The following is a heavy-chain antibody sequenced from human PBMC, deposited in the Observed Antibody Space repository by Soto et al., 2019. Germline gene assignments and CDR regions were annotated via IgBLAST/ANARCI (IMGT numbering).Heavy chain of an antibody. J-gene: IGHJ4*02. D-gene: IGHD1-1*01. CDR3: AKDKPGTTSFDD. V-gene: IGHV3-23*01. CDR1: AFTISRYA. Sequence: EVQLLESGGGLVQPGGSLRLSCEASAFTISRYAMSWVRQAPGKGLEWVSAISDSGDTTHYADSVKGRFTISRDTSKSTLYLQMTTLRAEDTAVYYCAKDKPGTTSFDDWCQGTLVIVSS. CDR2: ISDSGDTT.